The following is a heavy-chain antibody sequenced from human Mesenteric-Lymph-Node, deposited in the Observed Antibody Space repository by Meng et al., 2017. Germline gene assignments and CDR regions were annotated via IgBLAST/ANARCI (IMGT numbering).Heavy chain of an antibody. Sequence: VQLVESGGGVVQPGRSLRLSCAASGFTFSSYAMHWVRQAPGKGLEWVAVISYDGSNKYYADSVKGRFTISRDNSKNTLYLQMNSLRAEDTAVYYCVGDRTTVTTIMGYWGQGTLVTVSS. V-gene: IGHV3-30*01. CDR2: ISYDGSNK. CDR1: GFTFSSYA. J-gene: IGHJ4*02. CDR3: VGDRTTVTTIMGY. D-gene: IGHD4-17*01.